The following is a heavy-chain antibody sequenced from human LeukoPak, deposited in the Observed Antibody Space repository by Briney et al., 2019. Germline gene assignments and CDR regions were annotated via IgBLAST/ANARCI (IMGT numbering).Heavy chain of an antibody. D-gene: IGHD3-3*01. V-gene: IGHV3-7*01. J-gene: IGHJ4*02. CDR2: IKQDGSEK. Sequence: PGGSLRLSCAASGFTFSSYWMSWVRQAPGKGLEWVANIKQDGSEKYYVDSVKGRFTISRDNAKNSLYLQMNSLRAEDTAVYYCASFSFLEWLLPPFDYWGQGTLVTVSS. CDR1: GFTFSSYW. CDR3: ASFSFLEWLLPPFDY.